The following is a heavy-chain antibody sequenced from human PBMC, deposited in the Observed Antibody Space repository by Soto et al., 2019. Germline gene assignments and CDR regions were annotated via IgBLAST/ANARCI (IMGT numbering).Heavy chain of an antibody. Sequence: GESLKISCSVSGYDFASYWIGWVRQVPGKGLEWVGIIYPSDSDTRYSPPFQGQVSISADTSLSTAFLQWNRLQPSDTAMYYCARLKGMNTITYFGYWGPGTPVTVSS. D-gene: IGHD5-12*01. CDR2: IYPSDSDT. J-gene: IGHJ4*02. V-gene: IGHV5-51*01. CDR3: ARLKGMNTITYFGY. CDR1: GYDFASYW.